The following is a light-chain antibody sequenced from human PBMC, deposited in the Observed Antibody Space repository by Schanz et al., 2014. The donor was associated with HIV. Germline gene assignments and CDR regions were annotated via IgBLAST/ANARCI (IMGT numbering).Light chain of an antibody. Sequence: EILMTQSPATLSVSPGERATLSCRASQSINNNLAWYQHKPGQAPRLLIYGASSRATGIPDRFSGSGSGTDFTLTISRLEPEDFAVYYCQQYGSSPPWTFGQGTKVEIK. CDR2: GAS. CDR1: QSINNN. J-gene: IGKJ1*01. CDR3: QQYGSSPPWT. V-gene: IGKV3-20*01.